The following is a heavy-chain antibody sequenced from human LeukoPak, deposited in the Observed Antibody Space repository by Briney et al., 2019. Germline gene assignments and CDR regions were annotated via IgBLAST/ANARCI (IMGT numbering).Heavy chain of an antibody. Sequence: QAGGSLRLSCGASGFTFSSYGMHWVRQAPSKGLEWVAVIWYDGSNKYYADSVKGRFTISRDNSKNTLYLQMNSLRAEDTAVYYCATADYHGDYWGQGTLVTVSS. V-gene: IGHV3-33*01. J-gene: IGHJ4*02. D-gene: IGHD4-11*01. CDR1: GFTFSSYG. CDR2: IWYDGSNK. CDR3: ATADYHGDY.